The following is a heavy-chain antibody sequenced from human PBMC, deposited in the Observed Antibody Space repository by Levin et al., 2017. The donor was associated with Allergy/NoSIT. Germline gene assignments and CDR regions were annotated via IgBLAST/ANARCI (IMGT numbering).Heavy chain of an antibody. V-gene: IGHV4-39*01. CDR1: GGSISSSSYY. CDR2: IYYSGST. Sequence: PGGSLRLSCTVSGGSISSSSYYWGWIRQPPGKGLEWIGSIYYSGSTYYNPSLKSRVTISVDTSKNQFSLKLSSVTAADTAVYYCARPRRGDSSGYYYGGGWSWFDPWGQGTLVTVSS. D-gene: IGHD3-22*01. J-gene: IGHJ5*02. CDR3: ARPRRGDSSGYYYGGGWSWFDP.